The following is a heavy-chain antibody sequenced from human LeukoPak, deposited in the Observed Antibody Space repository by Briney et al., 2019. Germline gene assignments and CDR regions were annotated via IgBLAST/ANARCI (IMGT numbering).Heavy chain of an antibody. Sequence: SETLSLTCTASGGSISTYSWSWIRQPPGKGLEWIGYIYYTGRTGYNPSLKSRVTISVDTSKNQFSLKLSSVTAADTAMYYCARGYSATYLTVGYWGQGTLVTVSS. J-gene: IGHJ4*02. D-gene: IGHD1-26*01. V-gene: IGHV4-59*01. CDR2: IYYTGRT. CDR1: GGSISTYS. CDR3: ARGYSATYLTVGY.